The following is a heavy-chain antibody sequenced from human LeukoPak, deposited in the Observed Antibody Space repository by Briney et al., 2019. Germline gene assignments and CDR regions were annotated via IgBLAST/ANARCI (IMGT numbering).Heavy chain of an antibody. CDR1: GDSISSYY. D-gene: IGHD5-24*01. CDR2: IYYSGST. J-gene: IGHJ4*02. CDR3: ARSRDGYNQKTPLFY. V-gene: IGHV4-59*01. Sequence: PSETLSLTCNVSGDSISSYYWSWIRQPPGKGLEWIGHIYYSGSTNYNPSLKSRVTISVDTSKNQFSLKMSSVTAADTAVYYCARSRDGYNQKTPLFYWGQGTLVTVSS.